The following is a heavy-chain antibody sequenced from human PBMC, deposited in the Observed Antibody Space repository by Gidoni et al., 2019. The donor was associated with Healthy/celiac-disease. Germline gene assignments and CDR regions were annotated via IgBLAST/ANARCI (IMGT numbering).Heavy chain of an antibody. CDR2: INHSGST. CDR3: ARAGDAVAPDAFDI. Sequence: QVQLQQWGAGLLKPSETLSLTCAVYGGSFSGYYWSWIRQPPGKGLEWIGEINHSGSTNYNPSLKSRFTISVDTSKNQFSLKLSSVTAADTAVYYCARAGDAVAPDAFDIWGQGTMVTVSS. D-gene: IGHD2-2*01. J-gene: IGHJ3*02. V-gene: IGHV4-34*01. CDR1: GGSFSGYY.